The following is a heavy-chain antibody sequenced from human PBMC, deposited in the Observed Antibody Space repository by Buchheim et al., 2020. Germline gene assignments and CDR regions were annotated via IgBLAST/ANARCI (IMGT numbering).Heavy chain of an antibody. V-gene: IGHV3-48*03. J-gene: IGHJ6*02. CDR1: GFTFSSYE. D-gene: IGHD4-17*01. Sequence: EVQLVESGGGLVQPGGSLRLSCAASGFTFSSYEMNWVRQAPGKGLEWVSYISSSGSTIYYADSVKGRFTISRDNAKNSLYPQMNSLRAEDTAVYYCAIETESDYGDYYYYGMDVWGQGTT. CDR3: AIETESDYGDYYYYGMDV. CDR2: ISSSGSTI.